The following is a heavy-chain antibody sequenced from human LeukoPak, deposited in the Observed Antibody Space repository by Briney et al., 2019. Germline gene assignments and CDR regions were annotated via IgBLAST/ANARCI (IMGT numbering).Heavy chain of an antibody. V-gene: IGHV1-2*02. D-gene: IGHD4-17*01. CDR1: GYTFTDYY. J-gene: IGHJ6*03. CDR2: IDPNSGAT. Sequence: GASVKVSCKASGYTFTDYYIHWVRQAPGQGLEWMAWIDPNSGATNYAQKFQGRITMTRDTSISTAYMELSRLRSDDTAVYYCARETTVTQGGYYYYYYMDVWGKGTTVTISS. CDR3: ARETTVTQGGYYYYYYMDV.